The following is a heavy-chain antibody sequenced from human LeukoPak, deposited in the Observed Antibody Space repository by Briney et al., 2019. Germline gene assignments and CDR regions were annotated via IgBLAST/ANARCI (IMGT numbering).Heavy chain of an antibody. CDR1: GFTFSSYA. V-gene: IGHV3-30*04. D-gene: IGHD3/OR15-3a*01. J-gene: IGHJ5*02. CDR2: ISYDGSNK. CDR3: ARERRGTGWYNWFDP. Sequence: PGGSLRPSCAAYGFTFSSYAMHWVRQAPGKGLEWVAAISYDGSNKYYADSVKGRFTISRDNSKNTLYLQMNSLRAEDTAVYYCARERRGTGWYNWFDPWGQGTLVTDSS.